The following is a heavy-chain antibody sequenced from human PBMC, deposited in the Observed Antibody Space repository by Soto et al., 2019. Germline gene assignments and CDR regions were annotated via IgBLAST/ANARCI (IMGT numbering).Heavy chain of an antibody. CDR2: IYYTGSF. D-gene: IGHD6-6*01. V-gene: IGHV4-30-4*01. J-gene: IGHJ4*02. CDR1: GDPITSGDYY. CDR3: ARHSSAGPVE. Sequence: PSETLSLTCTVSGDPITSGDYYCTLIRQSPGKGLEWIGFIYYTGSFDYNPSLKSRLTISLDRSKNQFSLKLTSVTAAATAVYYWARHSSAGPVEWCQRTLVTVSS.